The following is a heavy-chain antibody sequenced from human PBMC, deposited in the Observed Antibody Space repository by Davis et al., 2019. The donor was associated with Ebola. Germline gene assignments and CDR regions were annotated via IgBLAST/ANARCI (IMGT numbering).Heavy chain of an antibody. J-gene: IGHJ4*02. Sequence: GGSLRLSCVASGFTFSQYAMTWVRQAPGKGLEWVSSISGSGNTTYYADSVEGRFTISRDNSKNTLSLQMNSVRGEDTAVYYCARDLYYYDSSGYSYYFVYWGQGTLVTVSS. CDR1: GFTFSQYA. CDR2: ISGSGNTT. D-gene: IGHD3-22*01. CDR3: ARDLYYYDSSGYSYYFVY. V-gene: IGHV3-23*01.